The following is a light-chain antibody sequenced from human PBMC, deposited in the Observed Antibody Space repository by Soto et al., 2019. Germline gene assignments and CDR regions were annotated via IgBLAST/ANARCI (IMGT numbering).Light chain of an antibody. CDR2: GAS. CDR1: QSVSSSY. J-gene: IGKJ4*01. V-gene: IGKV3-20*01. Sequence: IVLTQSPGTLSLSPGERATLSCRASQSVSSSYLAWYQQKPGQAPRLLIYGASSRATGIPDRFSGSGSGTDFTLTISRLEPEDFAVYYCHQYVSSPLTFGGGTKVEIK. CDR3: HQYVSSPLT.